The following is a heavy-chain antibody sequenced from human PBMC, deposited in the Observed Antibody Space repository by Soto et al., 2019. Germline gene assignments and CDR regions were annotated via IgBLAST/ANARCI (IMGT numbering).Heavy chain of an antibody. D-gene: IGHD6-13*01. CDR2: ISAYNGNT. V-gene: IGHV1-18*01. J-gene: IGHJ6*02. Sequence: GASVKVSCKASGYTFTSYGISWVRQAPGQGLEWMGWISAYNGNTNYAQKLQGRVTMTTDTSTSTAYMELRSLRSDDTAVYYCARGGSSWSLGYYYGMDVWGQGTTVTVSS. CDR1: GYTFTSYG. CDR3: ARGGSSWSLGYYYGMDV.